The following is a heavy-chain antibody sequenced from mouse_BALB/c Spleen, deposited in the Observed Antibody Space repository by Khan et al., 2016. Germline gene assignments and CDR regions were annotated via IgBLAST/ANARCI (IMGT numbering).Heavy chain of an antibody. Sequence: QVQLKESGPGLVAPSQSLSITCTVSGFSLTSYGVHWVRQPPGKGLEWLGIIWAGGSTNYKSALMSRLRISKDNSKSQVFLRMNSLQTDDTAMYYCARDSGSRLYYFDYWGQGTTLTVSS. CDR3: ARDSGSRLYYFDY. D-gene: IGHD1-3*01. J-gene: IGHJ2*01. CDR2: IWAGGST. V-gene: IGHV2-9*02. CDR1: GFSLTSYG.